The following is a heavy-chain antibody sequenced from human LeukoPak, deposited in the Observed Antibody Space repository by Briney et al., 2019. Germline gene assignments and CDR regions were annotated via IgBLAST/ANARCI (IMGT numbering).Heavy chain of an antibody. CDR1: GFTFSSYA. V-gene: IGHV3-23*01. J-gene: IGHJ4*02. CDR2: ISGGGGTT. CDR3: ARTPGTDYFDY. Sequence: GGSLRLSCAASGFTFSSYAMSWVRQAPGKRLEWVSAISGGGGTTYYADSVKGRFTISRDNSKNTLYLQVNSLRAEDTAVYFCARTPGTDYFDYWGQGTLVTVSS. D-gene: IGHD1-1*01.